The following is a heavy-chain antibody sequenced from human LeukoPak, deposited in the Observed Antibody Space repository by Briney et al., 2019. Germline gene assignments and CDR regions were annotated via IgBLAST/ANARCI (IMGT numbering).Heavy chain of an antibody. J-gene: IGHJ4*02. V-gene: IGHV3-66*01. D-gene: IGHD3-22*01. CDR2: IYSGGST. Sequence: VIYSGGSTYYADSVKARFTISRDNSKNTLYLQMNSLRAEDTAVYCCASRVTYYYDSSGYYWGQGTLVTVSS. CDR3: ASRVTYYYDSSGYY.